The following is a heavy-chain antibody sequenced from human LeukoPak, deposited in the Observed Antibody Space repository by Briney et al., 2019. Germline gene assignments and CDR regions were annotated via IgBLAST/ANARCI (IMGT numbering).Heavy chain of an antibody. D-gene: IGHD6-19*01. CDR2: IIWNTGSV. Sequence: GRSLRLSCAASGFTFDDYAMHWVRQAPGKGLEWVSGIIWNTGSVGYADSVKGRFTITRDNAKNSLYLQMNSLRVEDTAFYYCAKHGGSGWTAHYSYGLDVWGQGTTVTVSS. CDR1: GFTFDDYA. V-gene: IGHV3-9*01. J-gene: IGHJ6*02. CDR3: AKHGGSGWTAHYSYGLDV.